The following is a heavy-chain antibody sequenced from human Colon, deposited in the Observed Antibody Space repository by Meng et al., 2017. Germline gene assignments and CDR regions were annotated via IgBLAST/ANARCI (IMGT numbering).Heavy chain of an antibody. V-gene: IGHV3-48*03. Sequence: GESLKISCAASGCTFSSYEMNWVRQAPGKGLEWVSYISSSGNTIYYADSVKGRFTISRDNAKSSLYLEMNSLRVEDTAVYYCARDRDTSTVTLDYFDYWGQGTAVTVSS. D-gene: IGHD5-18*01. CDR3: ARDRDTSTVTLDYFDY. J-gene: IGHJ4*02. CDR2: ISSSGNTI. CDR1: GCTFSSYE.